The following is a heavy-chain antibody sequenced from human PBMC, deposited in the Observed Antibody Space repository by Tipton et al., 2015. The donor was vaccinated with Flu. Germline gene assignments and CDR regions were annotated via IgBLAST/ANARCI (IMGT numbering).Heavy chain of an antibody. D-gene: IGHD3-22*01. CDR2: IYYSGST. CDR1: GGSVSSGSYY. J-gene: IGHJ4*02. CDR3: ARVPYYYDSSGYFFDY. Sequence: LRLSCTVSGGSVSSGSYYWSWIRQPPGKGLEWIGYIYYSGSTNYNPSLKSRVTISVDTSKNQFFLKLSSVTAADTAVYYCARVPYYYDSSGYFFDYWGQGTLVTVSS. V-gene: IGHV4-61*01.